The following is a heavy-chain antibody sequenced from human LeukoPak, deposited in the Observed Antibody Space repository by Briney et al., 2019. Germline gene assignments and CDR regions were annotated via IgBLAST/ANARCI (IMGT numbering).Heavy chain of an antibody. D-gene: IGHD1-26*01. J-gene: IGHJ6*02. Sequence: GGSLRLSCAASGFTFSNAWMSWVRQAPGKGLEWVGRIKSKTDGGTTDYAAPVKGRFTISRDDSKNTAYLQMNSLKTEDTAVYYCTRLGVGATGMDVWGQGTTVTVSS. CDR1: GFTFSNAW. CDR2: IKSKTDGGTT. CDR3: TRLGVGATGMDV. V-gene: IGHV3-15*01.